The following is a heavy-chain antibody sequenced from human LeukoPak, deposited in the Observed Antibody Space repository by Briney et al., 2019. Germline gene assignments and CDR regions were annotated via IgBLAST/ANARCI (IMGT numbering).Heavy chain of an antibody. D-gene: IGHD5-12*01. CDR2: IYYSGST. J-gene: IGHJ4*02. CDR1: GGSISSYY. CDR3: ARGEWLRSWFGY. Sequence: SETLSLTCTVSGGSISSYYWSWIRQPPGKGLEWIGYIYYSGSTNYNPSLKSRVTISVDTSENQFSLKLSSVTAADTAVYYCARGEWLRSWFGYWGQGTLVTVSS. V-gene: IGHV4-59*12.